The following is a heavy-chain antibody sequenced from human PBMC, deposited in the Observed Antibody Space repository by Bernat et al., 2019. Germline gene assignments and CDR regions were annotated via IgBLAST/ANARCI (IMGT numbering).Heavy chain of an antibody. CDR2: INNSVGTT. CDR1: GFTFRNYA. V-gene: IGHV3-23*01. J-gene: IGHJ4*02. Sequence: EVQVLESGGGLVQPGESLRLSCGASGFTFRNYAMSWVRQAPGKGLEWVSGINNSVGTTYYAESVKGRFTISRVNSKNTLYLQMNSLRAEDTAVYYCAKGGPGALNPMNYNFDYWGQGTLVTVSS. CDR3: AKGGPGALNPMNYNFDY. D-gene: IGHD1-7*01.